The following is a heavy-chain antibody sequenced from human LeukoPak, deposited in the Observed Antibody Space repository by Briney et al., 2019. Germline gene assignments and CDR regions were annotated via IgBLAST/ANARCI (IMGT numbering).Heavy chain of an antibody. CDR1: GGSISSGGYY. Sequence: SQTLSLTCTVSGGSISSGGYYWSWIRQHPGKGLEWIGYIYYSGSTYYNPSLKSRVTISVDTSKNQFSLKLSSVTAADTAVYYCARTLAAAGTNYYYYYGMDVWGQGTTVTVSS. V-gene: IGHV4-31*03. J-gene: IGHJ6*02. CDR2: IYYSGST. CDR3: ARTLAAAGTNYYYYYGMDV. D-gene: IGHD6-13*01.